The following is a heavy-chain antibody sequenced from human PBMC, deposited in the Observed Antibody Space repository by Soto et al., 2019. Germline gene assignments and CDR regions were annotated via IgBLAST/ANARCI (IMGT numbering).Heavy chain of an antibody. Sequence: QVQLQQWGAGLLKPSETLSLTCAVYGGSFSGYYWSWIRQPPGKGLEWIGEINHSGSTNYNPSLKSRVTISVDTSKNQFSLKLSSVTAADTAVYYCARGKIPPGIVGAKCYFDYWGQGTLVTVSS. CDR2: INHSGST. V-gene: IGHV4-34*01. J-gene: IGHJ4*02. CDR3: ARGKIPPGIVGAKCYFDY. CDR1: GGSFSGYY. D-gene: IGHD1-26*01.